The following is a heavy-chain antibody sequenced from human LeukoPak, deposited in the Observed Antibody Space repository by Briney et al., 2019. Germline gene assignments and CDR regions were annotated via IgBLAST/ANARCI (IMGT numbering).Heavy chain of an antibody. D-gene: IGHD2-2*01. CDR3: ARDSAVPAAQLDH. J-gene: IGHJ4*02. Sequence: GGSLRLSCAASGFPFSSYEMNWVRQAPGKGPEWISYIDTSGTTIYYIDSVKGRFTISRDNAKDSLYLQMNSLRVEDTAVYYCARDSAVPAAQLDHWGQGTLVTVSS. V-gene: IGHV3-48*03. CDR1: GFPFSSYE. CDR2: IDTSGTTI.